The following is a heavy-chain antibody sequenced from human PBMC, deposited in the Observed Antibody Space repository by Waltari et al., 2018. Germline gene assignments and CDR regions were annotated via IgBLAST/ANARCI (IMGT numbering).Heavy chain of an antibody. J-gene: IGHJ4*02. CDR1: GGTFSSYA. CDR3: ARAVAVAGRGPFDY. V-gene: IGHV1-69*10. CDR2: IIPILGIA. D-gene: IGHD6-19*01. Sequence: QVQLVQSGAEVKKPGSSVKVSCKASGGTFSSYAISWVRQAPGQGLEWMGGIIPILGIANYAQKFQGRVTITADKSTSTAYMELSSLRSEDTAVYYWARAVAVAGRGPFDYWGQGTLVTVSS.